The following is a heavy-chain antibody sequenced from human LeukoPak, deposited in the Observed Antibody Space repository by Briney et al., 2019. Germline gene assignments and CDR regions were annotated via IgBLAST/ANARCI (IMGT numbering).Heavy chain of an antibody. D-gene: IGHD3-10*01. CDR1: GFTFSSYG. CDR2: ISYDGSNK. V-gene: IGHV3-30*03. Sequence: GGSLRLSCAASGFTFSSYGMHWVRQAPGKGLEWVAVISYDGSNKYYADSVKGRFTISRDNSKNTLYLQMNSLRAEDTAVYYCARDGGSGLYYFDYWGQGTLVTVSS. CDR3: ARDGGSGLYYFDY. J-gene: IGHJ4*02.